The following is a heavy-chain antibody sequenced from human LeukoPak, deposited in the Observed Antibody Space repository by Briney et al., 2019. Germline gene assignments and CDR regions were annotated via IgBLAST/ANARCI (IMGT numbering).Heavy chain of an antibody. V-gene: IGHV4-59*01. CDR1: GGAITNYY. J-gene: IGHJ4*02. Sequence: KASETLSLTCGVSGGAITNYYWNWIRQAPGKGLEWLGYIYYTGSTTYNPSVKSRITISLDTSKRQISLKLRSVTAADTAVYYCARGWELRLAIDYWGQGTLVTVSS. CDR3: ARGWELRLAIDY. D-gene: IGHD1-26*01. CDR2: IYYTGST.